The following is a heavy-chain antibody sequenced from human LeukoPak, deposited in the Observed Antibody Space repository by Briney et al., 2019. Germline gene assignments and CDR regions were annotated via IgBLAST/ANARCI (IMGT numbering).Heavy chain of an antibody. CDR3: AREKDIVVVPPSAFDI. J-gene: IGHJ3*02. D-gene: IGHD2-2*01. Sequence: GASVNVSCKASGYIFTGDYMHWVRQAAGQGLERMGWINPNSGGTNYAQKFQGRVTMTRDTSISTAYMELSRLRSDDTAVYYCAREKDIVVVPPSAFDIWGQGTMVTVSS. V-gene: IGHV1-2*02. CDR2: INPNSGGT. CDR1: GYIFTGDY.